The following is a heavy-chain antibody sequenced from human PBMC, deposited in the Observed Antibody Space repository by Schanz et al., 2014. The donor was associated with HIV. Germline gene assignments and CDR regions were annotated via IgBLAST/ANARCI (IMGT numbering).Heavy chain of an antibody. V-gene: IGHV3-30*18. Sequence: QVQLVESGGGVVRPGRSLRLSCAGSGFSFDTFGIHWVRQAPGKGLEWLAVISYDGRNKKFANSVKGRFTISRDNSKNTLYLQMKSLRSEDTAVYYCAKDRNYYDSRYRGKGNYYYYYGMDVWGQGTTVTVSS. CDR1: GFSFDTFG. D-gene: IGHD3-22*01. J-gene: IGHJ6*02. CDR2: ISYDGRNK. CDR3: AKDRNYYDSRYRGKGNYYYYYGMDV.